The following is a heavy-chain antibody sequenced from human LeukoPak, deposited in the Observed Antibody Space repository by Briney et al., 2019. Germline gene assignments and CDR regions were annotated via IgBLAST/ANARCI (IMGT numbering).Heavy chain of an antibody. CDR3: ARDGGAGWYFGL. Sequence: GGSLRLSCAASGITVSSKYMSWVRQAPGKGLEWVSVMQSGGSTYYADSVKGRFTISRDNSKNTLYLQMNSLRVGDTAVYYCARDGGAGWYFGLWGRGTLVTVSS. J-gene: IGHJ2*01. CDR2: MQSGGST. V-gene: IGHV3-53*01. CDR1: GITVSSKY. D-gene: IGHD3-16*01.